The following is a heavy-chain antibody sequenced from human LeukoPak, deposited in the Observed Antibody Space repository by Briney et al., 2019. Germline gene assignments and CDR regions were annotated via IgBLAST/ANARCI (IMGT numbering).Heavy chain of an antibody. V-gene: IGHV3-21*01. CDR3: ARDPGDIVVVPAEEHYYYYGMDV. J-gene: IGHJ6*02. CDR1: GFTFSSYS. CDR2: ISSSSSYI. D-gene: IGHD2-2*01. Sequence: GGSLRLSCAASGFTFSSYSMNWVRQAQGKGLEWVSSISSSSSYIYYADSVKGRFTISRDNAKNSLYLQMNSLRAEDTAVYYCARDPGDIVVVPAEEHYYYYGMDVWGQGTTVTVSS.